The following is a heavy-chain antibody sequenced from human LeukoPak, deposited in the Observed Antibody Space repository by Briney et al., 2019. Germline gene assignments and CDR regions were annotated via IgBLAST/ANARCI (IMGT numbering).Heavy chain of an antibody. CDR3: ARGEWSSSPFDY. D-gene: IGHD6-6*01. Sequence: PGGSLRLSCAASGFTFSSSWMTWVRQAPGKGLEWVASINEDGGEIHYVDSVKGRFTISRDNAKNSLYLQMNSLRAEDTAVYYCARGEWSSSPFDYWGQGTLVTVSS. V-gene: IGHV3-7*01. CDR2: INEDGGEI. CDR1: GFTFSSSW. J-gene: IGHJ4*02.